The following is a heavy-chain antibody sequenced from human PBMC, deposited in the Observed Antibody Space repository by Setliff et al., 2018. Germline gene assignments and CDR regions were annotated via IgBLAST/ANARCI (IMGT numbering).Heavy chain of an antibody. CDR1: GGSISSRSYY. V-gene: IGHV4-39*07. J-gene: IGHJ3*02. CDR3: ARRWNFGPYGSGIHDGFDM. CDR2: INHYGST. D-gene: IGHD3-10*01. Sequence: PSETLSLTCTVSGGSISSRSYYWGWIRQPPGKGLEWIGEINHYGSTKYKSSLRSRVTISVDTSKNQFSLNLNSVTAADTAVYYCARRWNFGPYGSGIHDGFDMWGQGTMVTVSS.